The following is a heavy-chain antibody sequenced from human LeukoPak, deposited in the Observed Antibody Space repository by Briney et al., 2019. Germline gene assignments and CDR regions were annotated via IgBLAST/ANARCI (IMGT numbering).Heavy chain of an antibody. Sequence: GGSLRLSCAASGFTFSSYGMSWVRQAPGKGLEWVSAISGSGGSTYYADSVKGRFTISRDNAENSLFLQMNSLRAEDTAVYYCARETGLSRAFDFWGRGTLVTVSS. D-gene: IGHD1-1*01. CDR3: ARETGLSRAFDF. CDR2: ISGSGGST. CDR1: GFTFSSYG. V-gene: IGHV3-23*01. J-gene: IGHJ3*01.